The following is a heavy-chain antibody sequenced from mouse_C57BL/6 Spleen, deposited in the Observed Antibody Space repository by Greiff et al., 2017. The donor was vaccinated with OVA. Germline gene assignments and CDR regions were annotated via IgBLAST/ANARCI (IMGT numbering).Heavy chain of an antibody. CDR1: GYTFTSYW. D-gene: IGHD1-1*01. CDR3: GRNGGYGSSFYVDY. Sequence: QVQLQQPGAELVKPGASVKLSCKASGYTFTSYWMHWVKQRPGQGLEWIGMIHPNSGSTNYNEKFKSKATLTVDKSSSTAYMQLSSLTSEDSAVYYCGRNGGYGSSFYVDYWGEGTTLTVSS. V-gene: IGHV1-64*01. CDR2: IHPNSGST. J-gene: IGHJ2*01.